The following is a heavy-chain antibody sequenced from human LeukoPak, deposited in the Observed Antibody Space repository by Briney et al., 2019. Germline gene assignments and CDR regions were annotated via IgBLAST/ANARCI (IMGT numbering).Heavy chain of an antibody. V-gene: IGHV6-1*01. CDR2: TYYRSKWYN. CDR1: GDSVSSISAA. Sequence: SQTLSLNCSISGDSVSSISAAWNWIRQSPSRGLEWLGRTYYRSKWYNDYAVSVKSRITINPDTSKNQFSLQLNSVTPEDTAVYYCARDLSRLGYSSSWYDNWGQGTLVTVSS. J-gene: IGHJ4*02. CDR3: ARDLSRLGYSSSWYDN. D-gene: IGHD6-13*01.